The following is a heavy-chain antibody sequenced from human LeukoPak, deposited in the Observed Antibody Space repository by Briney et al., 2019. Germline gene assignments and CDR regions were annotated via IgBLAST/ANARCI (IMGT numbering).Heavy chain of an antibody. CDR3: AKDLNYYDSSGYDTH. CDR2: ISGSGGST. D-gene: IGHD3-22*01. J-gene: IGHJ4*02. V-gene: IGHV3-23*01. CDR1: GGSISSGDYY. Sequence: PSETLSLTCTVSGGSISSGDYYWSWIRQPPGKGLEWVSAISGSGGSTYYADSVKGRFTISRDNSKNTLYLQMNSLRAEDTAVYYCAKDLNYYDSSGYDTHWGQGTLVTVSS.